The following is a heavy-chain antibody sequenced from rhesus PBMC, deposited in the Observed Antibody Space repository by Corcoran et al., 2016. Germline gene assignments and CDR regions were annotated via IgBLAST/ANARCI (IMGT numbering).Heavy chain of an antibody. J-gene: IGHJ4*01. CDR2: NSYSGSS. CDR1: GYSISSGYG. V-gene: IGHV4-127*01. D-gene: IGHD5-12*01. Sequence: QVQLQESGPGLVKPSETLSLTCAVSGYSISSGYGCSWIRQPPGKGLEWIGYNSYSGSSYYTPSIKSRVTISIDTSKNQFSLKLSSVTAADTAVYYCAREGYSYSLDYWGQGVLVTVSS. CDR3: AREGYSYSLDY.